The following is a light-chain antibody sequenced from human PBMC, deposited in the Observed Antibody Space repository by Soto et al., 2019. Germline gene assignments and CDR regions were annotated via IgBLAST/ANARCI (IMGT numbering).Light chain of an antibody. CDR3: SSYAGNNNVV. CDR1: SSDVGGYNY. V-gene: IGLV2-8*01. Sequence: QSALTQLPSASGSPGQSVTISCTGTSSDVGGYNYVSWYQQHPGKAPKLMIYEVSKRPSGVPDRFSGSKSGNTASLTVSGLQAEDEADYYCSSYAGNNNVVFGGGTKLTVL. CDR2: EVS. J-gene: IGLJ2*01.